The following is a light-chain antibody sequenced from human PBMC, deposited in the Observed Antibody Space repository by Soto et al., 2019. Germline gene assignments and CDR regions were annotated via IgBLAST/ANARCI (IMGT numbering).Light chain of an antibody. Sequence: QSVLTQPPSVSGAPGQRVTISCTGSSSNIGAGYDVHWNRQLPGTAPNLLIYGNSNRPSGVPDRFSGSKSGTSASLAITGLQADAEADSYCHSYDSTLSVDVFGTGTTVTLL. V-gene: IGLV1-40*01. CDR1: SSNIGAGYD. J-gene: IGLJ1*01. CDR3: HSYDSTLSVDV. CDR2: GNS.